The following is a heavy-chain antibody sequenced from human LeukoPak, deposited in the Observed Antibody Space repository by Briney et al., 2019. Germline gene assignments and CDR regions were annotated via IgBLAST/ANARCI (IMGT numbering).Heavy chain of an antibody. Sequence: SETLSLTCAVYGGSFSGYYWNWIRQPPGKGLEWIGEINQSGSTNYNPSLKSRVTISVDTSKKQFSLKLSPVPAADTAVYYCAAGCSSTSCYWYYYTDVWGKGTTVTVSS. D-gene: IGHD2-2*01. CDR3: AAGCSSTSCYWYYYTDV. CDR1: GGSFSGYY. V-gene: IGHV4-34*01. J-gene: IGHJ6*03. CDR2: INQSGST.